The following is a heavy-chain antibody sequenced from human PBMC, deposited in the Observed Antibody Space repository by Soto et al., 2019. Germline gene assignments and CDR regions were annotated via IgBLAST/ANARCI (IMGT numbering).Heavy chain of an antibody. J-gene: IGHJ6*02. CDR3: ASLPASIAAAGTGYYYYYYGIDV. D-gene: IGHD6-13*01. CDR1: GGSVSSGSYY. CDR2: IYYSGST. Sequence: PSETLSLTCTVSGGSVSSGSYYWSWIRQPPGKGLEWIGYIYYSGSTNYNPSLKSRVTISVDTSKNQFSLKLSSVTAADTAVYYCASLPASIAAAGTGYYYYYYGIDVWCQGTTVTVSS. V-gene: IGHV4-61*01.